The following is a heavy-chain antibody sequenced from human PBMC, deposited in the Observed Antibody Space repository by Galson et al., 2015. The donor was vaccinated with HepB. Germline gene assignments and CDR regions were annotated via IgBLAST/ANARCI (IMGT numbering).Heavy chain of an antibody. CDR2: INPNSGGT. Sequence: SVKVSCKASGYTFTGYYMHWVRQAPGQGLEWMGWINPNSGGTNYAQKFQGRVTMTRDTSISTAYMELSSLRSEDTAVYYCARVGIIGGIYDSSGYYYAFDIWGQGTMVTVSS. J-gene: IGHJ3*02. CDR1: GYTFTGYY. CDR3: ARVGIIGGIYDSSGYYYAFDI. V-gene: IGHV1-2*02. D-gene: IGHD3-22*01.